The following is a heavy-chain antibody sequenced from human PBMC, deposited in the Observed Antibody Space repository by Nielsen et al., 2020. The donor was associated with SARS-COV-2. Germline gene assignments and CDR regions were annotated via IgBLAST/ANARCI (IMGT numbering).Heavy chain of an antibody. CDR3: ARVPLGIAGTTDYYYGMDV. D-gene: IGHD1-20*01. Sequence: SETLSLTCAVYGGPLGDYWWTWIRQPPGKGLEWIGEIHHSGSTTYIPSLKSRATISLDTSKNQFSLRLTSVTAADRAVYYCARVPLGIAGTTDYYYGMDVWGQGTTVTVSS. J-gene: IGHJ6*02. V-gene: IGHV4-34*01. CDR1: GGPLGDYW. CDR2: IHHSGST.